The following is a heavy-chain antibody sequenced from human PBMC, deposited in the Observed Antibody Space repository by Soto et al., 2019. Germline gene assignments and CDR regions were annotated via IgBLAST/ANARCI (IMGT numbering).Heavy chain of an antibody. CDR1: GGSISSGGYS. J-gene: IGHJ4*02. D-gene: IGHD3-22*01. CDR2: IYHSGSI. CDR3: ARGGYYYDSSGYYDY. V-gene: IGHV4-30-2*01. Sequence: QLQLQESGSGLVQPSQTLSLTCAVSGGSISSGGYSWSWIRQPPGKGLEWIGYIYHSGSIYYHPSLKSRVTLSVDRSKNQFSLKLSSVTAADTAVYYCARGGYYYDSSGYYDYWGQGTLVTVSS.